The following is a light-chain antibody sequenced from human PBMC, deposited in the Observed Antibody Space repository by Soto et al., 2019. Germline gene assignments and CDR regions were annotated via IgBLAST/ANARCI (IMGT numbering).Light chain of an antibody. CDR2: EVV. J-gene: IGLJ1*01. V-gene: IGLV2-8*01. CDR3: KSYAGSKPYV. Sequence: QSSLAQPPSASGSPGQSVTISCTGTKNDIGVYDFVSWYQHHPGKAPRLIIYEVVQRPSGVPDRFSGSKSGNTASLTVSGLQAADEADYFGKSYAGSKPYVVGSGTKVTVL. CDR1: KNDIGVYDF.